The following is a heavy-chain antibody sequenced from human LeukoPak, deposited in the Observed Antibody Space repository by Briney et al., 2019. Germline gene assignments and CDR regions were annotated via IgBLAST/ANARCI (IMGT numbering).Heavy chain of an antibody. D-gene: IGHD1-26*01. CDR3: ARVGSGCFDY. Sequence: KPSETLSLTCTVSGGSISSYYWSSLRQPPGKGLEWIGYNYYSGNTNCNPSLKSRVTISIDTSKNQFSLKLSSVTAADTAVYYCARVGSGCFDYWGQGTRVTVSS. V-gene: IGHV4-59*01. CDR2: NYYSGNT. CDR1: GGSISSYY. J-gene: IGHJ4*02.